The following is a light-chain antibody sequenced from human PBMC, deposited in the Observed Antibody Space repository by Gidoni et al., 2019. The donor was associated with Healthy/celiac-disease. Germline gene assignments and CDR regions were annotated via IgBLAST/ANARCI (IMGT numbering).Light chain of an antibody. V-gene: IGKV1-16*02. CDR3: QHYFSYPFT. CDR2: DAS. CDR1: QNIRNF. Sequence: DIQMTQSPASLSASVGDRVTITCRASQNIRNFLAWFQQEPGKAPKSLIYDASSLQRGVPSKFGGSGSGTDFTLTISGLQPEDFATYYCQHYFSYPFTIGPXTKV. J-gene: IGKJ3*01.